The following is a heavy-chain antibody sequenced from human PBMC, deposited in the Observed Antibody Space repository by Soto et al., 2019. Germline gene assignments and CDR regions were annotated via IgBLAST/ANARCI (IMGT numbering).Heavy chain of an antibody. V-gene: IGHV1-69*06. Sequence: QVQLVQSGAEVQKPGSSVKVSCKASGGTFSSYAISWVRQAPGQGLEWMGGIIPIFGTANYAQKFQGRVTITADKSTSTAYMELSSLRSEDTAVYYCARDYDSSGYYHYYYYGMDVWGQGTTVTVSS. CDR2: IIPIFGTA. CDR1: GGTFSSYA. J-gene: IGHJ6*02. D-gene: IGHD3-22*01. CDR3: ARDYDSSGYYHYYYYGMDV.